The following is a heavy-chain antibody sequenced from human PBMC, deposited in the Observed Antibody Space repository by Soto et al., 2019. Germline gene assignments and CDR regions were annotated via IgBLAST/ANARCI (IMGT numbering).Heavy chain of an antibody. CDR3: AKDAPGSVWLRDY. Sequence: GGSLRLSCAASGFTFSNSDMNWVHQAPGKGLEWISTITGNGGTSYADFVRGRFTISRDNSKNTLYLQLNSLRAEDTAVYYCAKDAPGSVWLRDYWCQGTLVTVSS. CDR1: GFTFSNSD. J-gene: IGHJ4*02. CDR2: ITGNGGT. D-gene: IGHD2-15*01. V-gene: IGHV3-23*01.